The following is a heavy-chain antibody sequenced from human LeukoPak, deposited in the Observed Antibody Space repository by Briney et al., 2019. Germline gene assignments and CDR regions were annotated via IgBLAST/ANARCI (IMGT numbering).Heavy chain of an antibody. CDR3: ACRPLKCSGGSCYYVA. V-gene: IGHV4-34*01. J-gene: IGHJ5*02. Sequence: KPSETLSLTCAVYGGSFSGYYWSWIRQPPGKGLEWIGEINRSGSTNYNPSLKSRLTISVDTSKNQFSLKLRSVTAADNAVYYCACRPLKCSGGSCYYVAWGQGTLVTVSS. CDR1: GGSFSGYY. D-gene: IGHD2-15*01. CDR2: INRSGST.